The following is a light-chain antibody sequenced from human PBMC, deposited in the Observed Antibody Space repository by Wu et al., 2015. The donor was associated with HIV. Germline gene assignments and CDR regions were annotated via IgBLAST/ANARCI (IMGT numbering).Light chain of an antibody. CDR3: QQHSTWPLT. J-gene: IGKJ5*01. V-gene: IGKV3-15*01. Sequence: EIVMTQSPATLSVSPGERATLYCRASQSVNTNLAWYQQKLGQAPRLLIYGASTRATGIPARFSGSGSGTEFTLTISSMQSEDFAVYSCQQHSTWPLTFGQGTRLEIK. CDR1: QSVNTN. CDR2: GAS.